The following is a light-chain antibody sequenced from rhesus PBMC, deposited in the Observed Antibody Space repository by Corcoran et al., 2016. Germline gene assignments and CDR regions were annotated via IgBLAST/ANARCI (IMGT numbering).Light chain of an antibody. J-gene: IGKJ2*01. CDR2: WAS. V-gene: IGKV4-1*01. CDR1: QSLLYFSNNKNY. Sequence: DIVMTQSPDSLAVSLGERVTINCKSSQSLLYFSNNKNYLAWYQQKPGQAPRLLVYWASTRESGVSDRVSGGGSGTDFTLTISGLQADDVAIYYCQQYYTSPFSFGQGTKVEIK. CDR3: QQYYTSPFS.